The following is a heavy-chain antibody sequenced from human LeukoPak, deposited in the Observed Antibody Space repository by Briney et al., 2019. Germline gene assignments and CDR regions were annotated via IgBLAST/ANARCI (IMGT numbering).Heavy chain of an antibody. Sequence: GGSLRLSCAASGFTFTSYWMHRVRQAPGKGLVWVSRVDGDGSTTTYADSVKGRFTISRDNAKNTLYLQMNSLRAEDTAVYYCARPQHGDLYAFDIWGQGTMVTVSS. V-gene: IGHV3-74*01. J-gene: IGHJ3*02. CDR3: ARPQHGDLYAFDI. CDR1: GFTFTSYW. D-gene: IGHD4-17*01. CDR2: VDGDGSTT.